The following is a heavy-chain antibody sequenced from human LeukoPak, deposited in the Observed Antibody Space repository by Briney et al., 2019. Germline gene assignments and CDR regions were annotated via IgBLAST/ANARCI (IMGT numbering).Heavy chain of an antibody. V-gene: IGHV3-15*01. CDR2: IKSKTDGGTT. CDR1: GFTFSNAW. D-gene: IGHD3-10*01. Sequence: GGSLRLSCAASGFTFSNAWMTWVRQAPEKGLEWVGRIKSKTDGGTTDYVAPVKGRFTISRDDSKNTLYLQMNSLKTEDTAVYYCAKWLFSGSYYADAFDIWGQGTMVTVSS. CDR3: AKWLFSGSYYADAFDI. J-gene: IGHJ3*02.